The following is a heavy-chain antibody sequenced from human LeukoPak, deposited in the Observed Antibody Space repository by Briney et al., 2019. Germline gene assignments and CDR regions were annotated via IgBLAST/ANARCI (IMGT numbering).Heavy chain of an antibody. CDR2: ISYDGSNK. J-gene: IGHJ5*02. CDR3: AKSAPSGFDP. V-gene: IGHV3-30*04. CDR1: GFTFSSYA. Sequence: GGSLRLSCAASGFTFSSYAMHWVRQAPGKGLEWVAVISYDGSNKYYADSVKGRFTISRDNSKNTLYLQMNSLRAEDTAVYYCAKSAPSGFDPWGQGTLVTVSS.